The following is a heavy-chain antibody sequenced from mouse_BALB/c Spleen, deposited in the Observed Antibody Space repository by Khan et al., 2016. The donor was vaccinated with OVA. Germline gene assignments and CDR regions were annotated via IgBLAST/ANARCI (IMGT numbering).Heavy chain of an antibody. D-gene: IGHD1-2*01. J-gene: IGHJ3*01. V-gene: IGHV1-77*01. CDR2: ISPGSGDT. CDR3: ARRNYCGYTFAY. Sequence: QVQLQQSGAELARPGASVKLSCKASGYTFTDYYINWVKQRTGQGLEWIGEISPGSGDTYYNEKFKGKATLTADKSSSTVYIQLSSLTAEASAVDVCARRNYCGYTFAYWGQETLVTVSA. CDR1: GYTFTDYY.